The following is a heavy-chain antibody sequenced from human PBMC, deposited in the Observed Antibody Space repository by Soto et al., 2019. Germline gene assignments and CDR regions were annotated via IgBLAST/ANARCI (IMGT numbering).Heavy chain of an antibody. J-gene: IGHJ4*02. CDR2: IYYSGST. Sequence: QVQLQESGPGLVKPSQTLSLTCTVSGGSISSGGYYCNWIRQHPGKGLEWIGYIYYSGSTYYNPSPTSRVTISVDTSKNQFSLKLTSVTAADTAVYYCARDSSGYYHFDSWGQGTLVTVSS. D-gene: IGHD3-22*01. CDR3: ARDSSGYYHFDS. V-gene: IGHV4-31*03. CDR1: GGSISSGGYY.